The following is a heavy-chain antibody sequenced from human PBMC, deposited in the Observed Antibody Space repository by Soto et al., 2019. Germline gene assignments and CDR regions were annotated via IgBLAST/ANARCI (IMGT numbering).Heavy chain of an antibody. Sequence: PGGSLRLSCAASGFTFSSYCIHWVRQAPGKGLVWVSRINSDGSSTTYADSVKGRVTMSVDTYTNQFSLKMNAVTAADTAVYYCTRHEGGAAADRPLDYWGQGTLVTVSS. CDR2: INSDGSST. V-gene: IGHV3-74*01. CDR1: GFTFSSYC. D-gene: IGHD6-13*01. CDR3: TRHEGGAAADRPLDY. J-gene: IGHJ4*02.